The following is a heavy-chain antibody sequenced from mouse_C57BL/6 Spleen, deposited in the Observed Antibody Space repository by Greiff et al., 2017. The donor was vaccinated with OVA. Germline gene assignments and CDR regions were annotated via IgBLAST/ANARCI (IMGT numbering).Heavy chain of an antibody. J-gene: IGHJ1*03. CDR3: ARPYDYGYFDV. Sequence: EVKVIESGGGLVQPGGSLKLSCAASGFTFSDYYMYWVRQTPEKRLEWVAYISNGGGSTYYPDTVKGRFTISRDNAKNTLYLQMSRLKSEDTAMYYCARPYDYGYFDVWGKGTTVTVSS. CDR1: GFTFSDYY. D-gene: IGHD2-4*01. V-gene: IGHV5-12*01. CDR2: ISNGGGST.